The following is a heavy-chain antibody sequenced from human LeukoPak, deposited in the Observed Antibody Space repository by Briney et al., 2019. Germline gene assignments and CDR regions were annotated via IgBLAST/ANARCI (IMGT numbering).Heavy chain of an antibody. V-gene: IGHV4-61*02. CDR2: ISSSGST. Sequence: PSQTLSLTCTGSGDSISSGDYYWSWMRQPAWKGLEWIGRISSSGSTNYNPSLKSRVTISVDTSKNQFSLKLSSVTAADTAVYYCARVLAAAAPISRTTKLDYYYYMDVWGKGTTVTISS. CDR3: ARVLAAAAPISRTTKLDYYYYMDV. CDR1: GDSISSGDYY. J-gene: IGHJ6*03. D-gene: IGHD6-13*01.